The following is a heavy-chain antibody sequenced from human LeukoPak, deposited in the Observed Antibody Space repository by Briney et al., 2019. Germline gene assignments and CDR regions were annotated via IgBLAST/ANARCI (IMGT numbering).Heavy chain of an antibody. V-gene: IGHV4-59*01. J-gene: IGHJ4*02. CDR3: ARDLHNWNS. Sequence: SETLSLTCTVSGGSISSYYWSWIRQPPGKGLEWIGFIYYSGNTNYNPSLKSRVTISVDTSKNQFSLKLSSVTAADTAVYYCARDLHNWNSWGQGTLVTVSS. CDR2: IYYSGNT. CDR1: GGSISSYY. D-gene: IGHD1-20*01.